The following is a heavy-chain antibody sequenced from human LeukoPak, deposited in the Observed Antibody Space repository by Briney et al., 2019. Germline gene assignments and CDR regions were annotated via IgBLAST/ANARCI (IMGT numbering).Heavy chain of an antibody. V-gene: IGHV3-11*01. CDR2: ISTSGSTK. D-gene: IGHD3-9*01. CDR1: AFPFSDYY. Sequence: GGSLRLSCAPSAFPFSDYYMSWIRQAPGKGLEWVSYISTSGSTKNYADSVKGRFTISRDNAKNSLYLQMNSLRAEDTAVYYCARRAGDLLTGYYFDYWGQGTLVTVSS. CDR3: ARRAGDLLTGYYFDY. J-gene: IGHJ4*02.